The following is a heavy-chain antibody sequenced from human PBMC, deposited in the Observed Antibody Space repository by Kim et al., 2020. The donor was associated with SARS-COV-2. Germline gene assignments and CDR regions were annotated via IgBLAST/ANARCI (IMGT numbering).Heavy chain of an antibody. CDR1: GFTFSSYS. D-gene: IGHD2-2*01. Sequence: GGSLRLSCAASGFTFSSYSMNWVRQAPGKGLEWVSSISSSSYIYYADSVKGRFTISRDNAKNSLYLQMNSLRAEDTAVYYCARDSDIVVVPAAPGYYGMDVWGQGTTVTVSS. CDR2: ISSSSYI. J-gene: IGHJ6*02. CDR3: ARDSDIVVVPAAPGYYGMDV. V-gene: IGHV3-21*01.